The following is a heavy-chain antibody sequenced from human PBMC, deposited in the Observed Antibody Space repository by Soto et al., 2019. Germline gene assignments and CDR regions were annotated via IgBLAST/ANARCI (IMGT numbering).Heavy chain of an antibody. CDR3: AKGISGTMIPDF. V-gene: IGHV3-23*01. Sequence: GGSLRLSCGASGSSFRSYSMTWVRQTPGRGLEWVSSISGSGGSTYYADSVKGRFAISRDNSENTLFLQMNSLRAEDTALYYCAKGISGTMIPDFWGQGTLVTVSS. J-gene: IGHJ4*02. CDR1: GSSFRSYS. CDR2: ISGSGGST. D-gene: IGHD3-22*01.